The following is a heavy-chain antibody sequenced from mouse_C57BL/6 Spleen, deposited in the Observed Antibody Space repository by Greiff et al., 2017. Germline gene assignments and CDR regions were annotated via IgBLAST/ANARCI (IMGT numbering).Heavy chain of an antibody. J-gene: IGHJ4*01. CDR1: GYAFTNYL. Sequence: VQLQQSGAELVRPGTSVKVSCKASGYAFTNYLIEWVKQRPGQGLEWIGVINPGSGGINYDEKLKGKANLPADNSSSTSSMQLISLSSGDSAVYFCARRGYGNYDYAIDYWGQGTSVTVSS. D-gene: IGHD2-1*01. CDR3: ARRGYGNYDYAIDY. V-gene: IGHV1-54*01. CDR2: INPGSGGI.